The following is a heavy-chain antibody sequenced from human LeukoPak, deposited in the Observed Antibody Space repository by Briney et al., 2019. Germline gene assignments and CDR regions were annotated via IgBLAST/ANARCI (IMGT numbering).Heavy chain of an antibody. CDR1: GGSVSSYY. Sequence: PSETLSLTCSVPGGSVSSYYWSSIRQSPGEGLEWIGYIHNSGRTNYNPSLKSRVTGFVDTSKNQVSLRLSSVTAADTAVYYCARHGTISSESYFDYWGQGALVTVSS. D-gene: IGHD1-14*01. CDR3: ARHGTISSESYFDY. V-gene: IGHV4-59*08. CDR2: IHNSGRT. J-gene: IGHJ4*02.